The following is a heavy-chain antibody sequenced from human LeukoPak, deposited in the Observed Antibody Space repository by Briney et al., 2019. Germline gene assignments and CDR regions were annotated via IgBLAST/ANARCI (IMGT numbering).Heavy chain of an antibody. V-gene: IGHV3-7*01. D-gene: IGHD4-17*01. Sequence: GGSLRLSCAASGFTFSSYWMSWVRQAPGKGPEWVATIQQDGSQRYYVDSVKGRFTISRDNAKNSLYLQMNSLRAEDTAVYYCARESGSVTSEVDFDYWGQGTLVTVSS. CDR1: GFTFSSYW. J-gene: IGHJ4*02. CDR2: IQQDGSQR. CDR3: ARESGSVTSEVDFDY.